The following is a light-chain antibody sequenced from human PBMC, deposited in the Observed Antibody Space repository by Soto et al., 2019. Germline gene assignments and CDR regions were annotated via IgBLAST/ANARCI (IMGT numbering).Light chain of an antibody. Sequence: EIVLTQSPGTLSLSPGERATLSCRASQSVSSSYLAWYQQKPGQAPRLLIYGASSRATGTPARFSGSGSGTDFTLTISRLEPEDFAVYYCQQYGSSLFTFGPGTKVDI. V-gene: IGKV3-20*01. CDR3: QQYGSSLFT. J-gene: IGKJ3*01. CDR1: QSVSSSY. CDR2: GAS.